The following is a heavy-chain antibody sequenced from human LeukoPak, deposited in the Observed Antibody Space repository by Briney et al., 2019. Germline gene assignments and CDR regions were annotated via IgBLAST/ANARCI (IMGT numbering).Heavy chain of an antibody. CDR2: ITKSGDQT. CDR3: AKEGDYGDYNY. V-gene: IGHV3-23*01. D-gene: IGHD4-17*01. J-gene: IGHJ4*02. CDR1: GITFSNSA. Sequence: GGSLRLSCVPSGITFSNSALSWVRQAPGKGLEWVSTITKSGDQTHYADSVRGLFTISRDNPKNTLYLQMNSLRAEDTAVYYCAKEGDYGDYNYWGQGTLVTVSS.